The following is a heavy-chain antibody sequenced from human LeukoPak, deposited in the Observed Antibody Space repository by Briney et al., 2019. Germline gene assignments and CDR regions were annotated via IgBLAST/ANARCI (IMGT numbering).Heavy chain of an antibody. CDR2: INSDGSST. Sequence: PGGSLRLSCAASGFTFSSYWMHWVRQAPGKGLVWVSRINSDGSSTSYADSVQGRFTISRDNAKNTLYLQMNSLRAEDTAVYYCARNYYDSSGYYYGDYWGQGTLVTVSS. J-gene: IGHJ4*02. D-gene: IGHD3-22*01. CDR1: GFTFSSYW. V-gene: IGHV3-74*01. CDR3: ARNYYDSSGYYYGDY.